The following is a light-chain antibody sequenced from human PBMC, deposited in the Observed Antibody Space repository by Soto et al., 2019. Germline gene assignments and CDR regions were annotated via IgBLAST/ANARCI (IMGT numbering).Light chain of an antibody. CDR3: MQGIHWPET. V-gene: IGKV2-30*01. J-gene: IGKJ1*01. CDR2: KVS. Sequence: DVVMTQSPLSLPVTLGQPASISCRSSESLVYSDGNTYLNWVQQRPGQSPRRLFYKVSNRDSGVPDRFSGSGSGTDFTLKITRVDAQEVGIYYCMQGIHWPETFGHATQVDI. CDR1: ESLVYSDGNTY.